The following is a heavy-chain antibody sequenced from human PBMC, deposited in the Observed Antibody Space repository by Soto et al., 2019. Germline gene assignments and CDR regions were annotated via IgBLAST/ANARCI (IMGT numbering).Heavy chain of an antibody. CDR1: GGSFSSYY. Sequence: PSETLSLTCAVYGGSFSSYYWSWIRQPPGKGLEWIGEITHSGSTNYNPSLKSRVTISVDTSKNQFSLKLSSVTAADTAVYYCARLGRQQLVRRNWFDLWGQVTLVTVSS. V-gene: IGHV4-34*01. CDR2: ITHSGST. J-gene: IGHJ5*02. CDR3: ARLGRQQLVRRNWFDL. D-gene: IGHD6-13*01.